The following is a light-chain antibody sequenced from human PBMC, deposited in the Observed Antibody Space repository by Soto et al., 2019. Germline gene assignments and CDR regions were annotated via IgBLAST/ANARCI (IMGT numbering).Light chain of an antibody. CDR3: QQYGSSLWT. CDR2: GAS. Sequence: MLTQSPGSLFLSTGERATLSCRAGQSVSSSYLAWYQQKPGQAPRLLIYGASSRATGIPDRFSGSGSGTDFTLTISRLEPEDFAVYYCQQYGSSLWTFAQGTKVDI. CDR1: QSVSSSY. J-gene: IGKJ1*01. V-gene: IGKV3-20*01.